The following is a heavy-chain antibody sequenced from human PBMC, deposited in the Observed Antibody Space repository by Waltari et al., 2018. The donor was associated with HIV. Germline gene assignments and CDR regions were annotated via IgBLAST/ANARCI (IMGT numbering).Heavy chain of an antibody. D-gene: IGHD5-18*01. J-gene: IGHJ5*02. V-gene: IGHV4-61*02. Sequence: QVQLQESGPGLVKPSQTLSLTCTVSAGSLRSGSYSCSWIRQPAGKGLEGIGRIYTSGSNNYNPSLQSRVTISVDTSKNQFSLKLSSVTPADTAVYYCARDRGPLHSYGYGGWFDPWGQGTLVTVSS. CDR3: ARDRGPLHSYGYGGWFDP. CDR1: AGSLRSGSYS. CDR2: IYTSGSN.